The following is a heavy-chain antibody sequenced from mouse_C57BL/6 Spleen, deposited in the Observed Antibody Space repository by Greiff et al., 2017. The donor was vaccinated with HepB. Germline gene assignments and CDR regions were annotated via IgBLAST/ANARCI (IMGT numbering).Heavy chain of an antibody. CDR3: ARRDWGYFDV. V-gene: IGHV1-69*01. J-gene: IGHJ1*03. CDR1: GYTFTSYW. CDR2: IDPSDSYT. Sequence: QVQLQQPGAELVMPGALVKLSCKASGYTFTSYWMHWVKQRPGQGLEWIGEIDPSDSYTNYNQKFKGKSTLTVDKSSSTAYMQLSSLTSEDSAVYYCARRDWGYFDVWGTGTTVTVSS.